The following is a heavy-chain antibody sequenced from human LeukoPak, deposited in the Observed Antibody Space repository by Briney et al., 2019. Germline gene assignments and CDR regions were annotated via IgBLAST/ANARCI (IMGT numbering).Heavy chain of an antibody. J-gene: IGHJ4*02. CDR1: GFTFSSYY. D-gene: IGHD3-10*01. CDR2: IQYDGGNE. Sequence: PGGSLRLSWAASGFTFSSYYMRWVRQAPGKGLEWVAYIQYDGGNEYYADSVKGRFTISRDNSKNTLYLQMNSLRAEDTAVYYCAKDRTLTTGIIDYWGQGTLVTVSS. CDR3: AKDRTLTTGIIDY. V-gene: IGHV3-30*02.